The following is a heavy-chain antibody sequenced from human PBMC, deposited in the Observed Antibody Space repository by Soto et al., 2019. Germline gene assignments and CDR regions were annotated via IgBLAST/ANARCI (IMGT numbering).Heavy chain of an antibody. Sequence: EVQLVESGGGLIQPGGSLRLSCAASGFTVSSNYMSWVRQAPGKGLEWVSVIYSGGSTYYADSVKGRFTISRDNSKNTLYRQINSLRAEDTAVYYCARDRVESGYPEYFQHWGQGTLVTVSS. CDR1: GFTVSSNY. CDR2: IYSGGST. V-gene: IGHV3-53*01. D-gene: IGHD3-22*01. CDR3: ARDRVESGYPEYFQH. J-gene: IGHJ1*01.